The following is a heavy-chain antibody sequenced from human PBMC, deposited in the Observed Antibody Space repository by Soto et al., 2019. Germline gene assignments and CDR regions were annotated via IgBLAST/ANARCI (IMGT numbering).Heavy chain of an antibody. CDR3: AREGRSGYYTD. D-gene: IGHD3-3*01. CDR2: INPSGGST. CDR1: GYTFTSYY. V-gene: IGHV1-46*01. J-gene: IGHJ4*02. Sequence: QVQLVQSGAEVKKPGASVKVSCKASGYTFTSYYMHWVRQAPGQGLEWMGIINPSGGSTSYAQKFQGRVTMTRDTSTSTVYMELSSLRSEDTAGYYCAREGRSGYYTDWGQGTLVTVSS.